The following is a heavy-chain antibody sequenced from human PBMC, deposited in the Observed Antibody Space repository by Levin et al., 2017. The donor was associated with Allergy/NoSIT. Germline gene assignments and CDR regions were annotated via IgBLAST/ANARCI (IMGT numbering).Heavy chain of an antibody. CDR1: GGTFSSYA. D-gene: IGHD6-19*01. J-gene: IGHJ6*02. CDR2: IIPILGIA. Sequence: ASVKVSCKASGGTFSSYAISWVRQAPGQGLEWMGRIIPILGIANYAQKFQGRVTITADKSTSTAYMELSSLRSEDTAVYYCARGGLNSGGYYGMDVWGQGTTVTVSS. CDR3: ARGGLNSGGYYGMDV. V-gene: IGHV1-69*04.